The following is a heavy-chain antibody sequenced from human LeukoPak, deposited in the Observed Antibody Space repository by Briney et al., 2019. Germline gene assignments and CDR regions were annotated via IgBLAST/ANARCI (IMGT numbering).Heavy chain of an antibody. V-gene: IGHV4-59*01. J-gene: IGHJ4*02. D-gene: IGHD2-15*01. Sequence: PSETLSLTCTVSGGSISSYYWSWIRKPPGKGLEWTGYISYSGSTNYNPSLKSRVSISVDTSKNQFSLKLSSVTAADTAVYYCARVYCSGGSCYGYFDYWCQGTLVTVSS. CDR2: ISYSGST. CDR3: ARVYCSGGSCYGYFDY. CDR1: GGSISSYY.